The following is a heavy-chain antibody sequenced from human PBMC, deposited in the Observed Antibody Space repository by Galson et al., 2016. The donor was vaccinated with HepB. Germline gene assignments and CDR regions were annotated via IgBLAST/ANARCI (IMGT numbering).Heavy chain of an antibody. Sequence: SLRLSCAASGLTVSRSYMSWVRQAPAKGLEWVAVIYSGGSTDYADSVKGRFTISRDNSKNTLYLQMNSLKAEDTAVYYCARDEGYSNGGSDWGQGTLVTVAS. D-gene: IGHD5-18*01. V-gene: IGHV3-53*01. CDR1: GLTVSRSY. J-gene: IGHJ4*02. CDR3: ARDEGYSNGGSD. CDR2: IYSGGST.